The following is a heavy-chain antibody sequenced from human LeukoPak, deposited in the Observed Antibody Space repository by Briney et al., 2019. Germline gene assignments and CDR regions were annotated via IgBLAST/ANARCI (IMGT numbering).Heavy chain of an antibody. CDR1: EFTVSSNF. V-gene: IGHV3-15*01. CDR2: IKRKTDGGTT. D-gene: IGHD7-27*01. Sequence: GGSLRLSCAASEFTVSSNFISWIRQAPGKGLEWVGRIKRKTDGGTTDYAAPVKGRFTISRDDSKNTLYLQMNSLKTEDTAVYYCTTGNWGPYWGQGTLVTVSS. J-gene: IGHJ4*02. CDR3: TTGNWGPY.